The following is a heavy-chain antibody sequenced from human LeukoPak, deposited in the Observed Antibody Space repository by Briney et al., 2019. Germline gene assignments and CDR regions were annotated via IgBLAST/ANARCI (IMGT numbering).Heavy chain of an antibody. V-gene: IGHV4-59*08. CDR3: ARQSRGAFDI. D-gene: IGHD3-10*01. J-gene: IGHJ3*02. Sequence: SETLSLTCTVSGGSISSYYWSWIRQPPGKGLEWIGYIYYSGSTNYNPSLKSRVTISVDTSKNQFSLELSSVTAADTAVYYCARQSRGAFDIWGQGTMVTVSS. CDR1: GGSISSYY. CDR2: IYYSGST.